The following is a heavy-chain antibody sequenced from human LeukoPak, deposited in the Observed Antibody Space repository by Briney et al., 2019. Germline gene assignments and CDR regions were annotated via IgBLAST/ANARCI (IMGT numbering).Heavy chain of an antibody. Sequence: GGSLRLSCAASGFTFSSYAMSWVRQAPGKGLEWVSAISGSGGSTYYADSVKGRFTISRDNSKNTLYLQMNSLRAEDTAVYYCATAYYYGSGSYYLPYYYGMDVWGQGTTVTVSS. CDR3: ATAYYYGSGSYYLPYYYGMDV. J-gene: IGHJ6*02. D-gene: IGHD3-10*01. CDR1: GFTFSSYA. V-gene: IGHV3-23*01. CDR2: ISGSGGST.